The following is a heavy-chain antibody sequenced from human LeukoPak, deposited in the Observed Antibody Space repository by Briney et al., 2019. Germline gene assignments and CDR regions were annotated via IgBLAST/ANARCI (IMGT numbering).Heavy chain of an antibody. V-gene: IGHV3-74*01. D-gene: IGHD1-26*01. CDR1: GFTFSSYW. CDR3: ARLQFGLGASDY. CDR2: INGDGSST. Sequence: PGGSLRLSCAASGFTFSSYWMHWVRHAPGKGLVWVSRINGDGSSTSYADSVKGRFTISRDNAKNTLYLQMNSLRAEDTAVYYCARLQFGLGASDYWGQGTLVTVSS. J-gene: IGHJ4*02.